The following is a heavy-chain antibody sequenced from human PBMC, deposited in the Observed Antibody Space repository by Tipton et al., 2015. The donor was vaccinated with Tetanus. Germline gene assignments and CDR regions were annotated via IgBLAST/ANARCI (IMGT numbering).Heavy chain of an antibody. J-gene: IGHJ2*01. CDR1: GGSIIVSNFY. CDR2: IHYTGST. CDR3: ARPHYQYWYFDL. Sequence: TLSLTCRVSGGSIIVSNFYWGWIRQPPGKGLEWIGSIHYTGSTHLNPSLKSRVTISVDTSKNHFSLKLSSVTAADTAVYYCARPHYQYWYFDLWGRGTLVTVSS. V-gene: IGHV4-39*01. D-gene: IGHD2-2*01.